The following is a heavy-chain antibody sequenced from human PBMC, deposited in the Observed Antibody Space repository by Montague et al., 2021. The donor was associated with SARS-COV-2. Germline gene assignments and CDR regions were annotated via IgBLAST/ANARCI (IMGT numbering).Heavy chain of an antibody. D-gene: IGHD6-19*01. CDR3: ARGSGWMGNAFDI. J-gene: IGHJ3*02. Sequence: SGITNYNPSLKSRVTISVDTSKNQFSLKLSSVTAPDTAVYYCARGSGWMGNAFDIWGKGKMVNVS. V-gene: IGHV4-59*09. CDR2: SGIT.